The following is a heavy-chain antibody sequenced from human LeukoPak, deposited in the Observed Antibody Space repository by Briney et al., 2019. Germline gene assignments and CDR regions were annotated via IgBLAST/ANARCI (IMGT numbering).Heavy chain of an antibody. J-gene: IGHJ4*02. V-gene: IGHV3-66*01. CDR2: IYSGGST. D-gene: IGHD6-6*01. CDR1: GFTVSSNY. Sequence: GGSLRLSCAASGFTVSSNYMSWVRQAPGKGLEWVSVIYSGGSTYYADSVKGRFTISRDNSKNTLYLQMNSLRAEDTAVYYCAKLRYSSSSPFRGWGQGTLVTVSS. CDR3: AKLRYSSSSPFRG.